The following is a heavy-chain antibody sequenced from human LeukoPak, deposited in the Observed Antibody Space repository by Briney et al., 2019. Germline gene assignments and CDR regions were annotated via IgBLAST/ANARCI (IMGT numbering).Heavy chain of an antibody. V-gene: IGHV3-7*01. J-gene: IGHJ6*03. CDR1: GFTFSSYS. CDR2: IKQDGSEK. Sequence: GGSLRLSCAASGFTFSSYSMNWVRQAPGKGLEWVANIKQDGSEKYYVDFVKGRFTISRDNAKNSLYLQMNSLRAEDTAVYFCARDRGAVAGWGGYYMDVWGKGTTVTISS. D-gene: IGHD6-13*01. CDR3: ARDRGAVAGWGGYYMDV.